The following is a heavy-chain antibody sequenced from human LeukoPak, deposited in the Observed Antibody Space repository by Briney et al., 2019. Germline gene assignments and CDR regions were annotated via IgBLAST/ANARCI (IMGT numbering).Heavy chain of an antibody. Sequence: PGGSLRLSCAASGFTFSSYWMSWVRQAPGKGLEWVANIKQDGSEKYYVDSVKGRFTISRDNAKNSLYPQMNSLRAEDTAVYYCARSDSSGYYYFDYWGQGTLVTVSS. CDR3: ARSDSSGYYYFDY. D-gene: IGHD3-22*01. V-gene: IGHV3-7*01. J-gene: IGHJ4*02. CDR2: IKQDGSEK. CDR1: GFTFSSYW.